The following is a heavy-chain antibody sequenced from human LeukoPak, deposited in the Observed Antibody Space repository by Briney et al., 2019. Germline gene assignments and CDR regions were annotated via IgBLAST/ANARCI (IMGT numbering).Heavy chain of an antibody. Sequence: ASVNVSCKASGYTFTGHSIHWVRQAPGQGLEWMGWINPSSGGTNYAQNFQGRVTMTSDPYISAAELELSWLKSDDTALYYCARDDYYDVSGFDPWGKGTLVTVSS. J-gene: IGHJ5*02. CDR1: GYTFTGHS. CDR3: ARDDYYDVSGFDP. V-gene: IGHV1-2*02. CDR2: INPSSGGT. D-gene: IGHD3-22*01.